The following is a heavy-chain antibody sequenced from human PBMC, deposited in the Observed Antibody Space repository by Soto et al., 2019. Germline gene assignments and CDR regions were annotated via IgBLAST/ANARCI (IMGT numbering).Heavy chain of an antibody. CDR1: GFTFSSYG. V-gene: IGHV3-30*18. CDR2: ISYGGSNK. J-gene: IGHJ5*02. Sequence: QVQLVESGGGVVQPGRSLRLSCAASGFTFSSYGMHWVRQAPGKGLEWVAVISYGGSNKYYADSVKGRFTISRDNSKNPLYLQMNNLRAEDTAVYYWAKDNCISTSCYRLYNWFDPWGQGTLVTVSS. CDR3: AKDNCISTSCYRLYNWFDP. D-gene: IGHD2-2*01.